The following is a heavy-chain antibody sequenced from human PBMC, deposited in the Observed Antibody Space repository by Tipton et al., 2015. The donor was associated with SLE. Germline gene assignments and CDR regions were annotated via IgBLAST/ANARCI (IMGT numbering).Heavy chain of an antibody. D-gene: IGHD3-22*01. V-gene: IGHV3-9*01. CDR3: VKATKTMIISDYFDY. Sequence: SLRLSCEASGFQFNNYAMSWVRQAPGKGLEWVSGISWNSRSIGYADSVKGRFTISRDNAKNFLYLQMNSLRPEDTALYYCVKATKTMIISDYFDYWGQGTLVTVSS. J-gene: IGHJ4*02. CDR1: GFQFNNYA. CDR2: ISWNSRSI.